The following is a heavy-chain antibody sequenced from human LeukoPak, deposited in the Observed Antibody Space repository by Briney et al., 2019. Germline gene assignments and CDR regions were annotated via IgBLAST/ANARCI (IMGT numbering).Heavy chain of an antibody. CDR1: GGSISSYY. Sequence: SETLSLTCTVSGGSISSYYWTWIRQPAGKGLEWIGRIYTTGSTNYNPSLNSRVTMSVDTSKNQFSLKLSSVTAADTAVYYCARQIAVAGKAGFGYWGQGTLVTVSS. J-gene: IGHJ4*02. D-gene: IGHD6-19*01. V-gene: IGHV4-4*07. CDR2: IYTTGST. CDR3: ARQIAVAGKAGFGY.